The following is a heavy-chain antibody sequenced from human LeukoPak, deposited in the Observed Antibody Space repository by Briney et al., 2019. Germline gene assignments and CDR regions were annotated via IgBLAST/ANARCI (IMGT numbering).Heavy chain of an antibody. CDR3: ARGSKGANMVPSNFDY. V-gene: IGHV4-34*01. CDR1: GGSFSGYC. J-gene: IGHJ4*02. D-gene: IGHD3-10*01. Sequence: SETLSLTCAVYGGSFSGYCWSWIRQPPGRGLEWIGEINHSGSTNYNPSLKSRVTISVDTSRNQFSLKLSSVTAADTAVYYCARGSKGANMVPSNFDYWGQGTLVTVSS. CDR2: INHSGST.